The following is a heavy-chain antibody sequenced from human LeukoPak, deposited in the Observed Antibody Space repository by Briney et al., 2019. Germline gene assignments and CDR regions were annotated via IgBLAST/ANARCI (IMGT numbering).Heavy chain of an antibody. Sequence: PGGSLRLSCAASGFTFSSYSMSWVRQAPGKGLEWVSSISSSSSYIYYADSVKGRFTISRDNAKNSLYLQMNSLRAEDTAVYYCVRDAVVATDYWGQGTLVTVSS. V-gene: IGHV3-21*01. CDR3: VRDAVVATDY. D-gene: IGHD2-15*01. J-gene: IGHJ4*02. CDR2: ISSSSSYI. CDR1: GFTFSSYS.